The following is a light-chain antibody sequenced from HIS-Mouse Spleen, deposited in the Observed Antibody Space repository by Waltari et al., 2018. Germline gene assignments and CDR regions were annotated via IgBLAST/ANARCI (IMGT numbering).Light chain of an antibody. J-gene: IGKJ1*01. CDR3: QQLNSYPPT. V-gene: IGKV1-9*01. CDR2: AAS. CDR1: QGISSY. Sequence: DIQLTQSPSFLSASVGARVTITCRASQGISSYFAWYQQKPGKAPKLLYYAASTLQSGVPSRFSGSGSGTEFTLTISSLQPEDFATYYCQQLNSYPPTFGQGTKVEIK.